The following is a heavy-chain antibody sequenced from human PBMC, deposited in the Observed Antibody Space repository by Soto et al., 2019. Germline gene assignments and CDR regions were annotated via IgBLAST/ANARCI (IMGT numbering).Heavy chain of an antibody. Sequence: GGSLRLSCAASGFTFSSYAMHWVRQAPGKGLEWVLGISSSGDHTDYADSVKGRFTISRDNAKNSLYLQMNSLRDEDTAVYYCARPEYSSSSYGMDVWGQGTTVTVSS. CDR1: GFTFSSYA. D-gene: IGHD6-6*01. V-gene: IGHV3-23*01. J-gene: IGHJ6*02. CDR3: ARPEYSSSSYGMDV. CDR2: ISSSGDHT.